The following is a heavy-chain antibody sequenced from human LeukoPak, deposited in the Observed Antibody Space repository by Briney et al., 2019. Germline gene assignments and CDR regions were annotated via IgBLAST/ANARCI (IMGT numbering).Heavy chain of an antibody. V-gene: IGHV4-59*01. CDR2: SYYSGIT. CDR3: ARAPITIFGVVRGSSPWLDP. Sequence: PSETLSLTCTVSGDSISTYYWSWIRQSPGKGLEWIGYSYYSGITNYNPSLKSRVTISVDTSKNQFSLKLSSVTAADTAVYYCARAPITIFGVVRGSSPWLDPWGQGTLVTVSS. CDR1: GDSISTYY. J-gene: IGHJ5*02. D-gene: IGHD3-3*01.